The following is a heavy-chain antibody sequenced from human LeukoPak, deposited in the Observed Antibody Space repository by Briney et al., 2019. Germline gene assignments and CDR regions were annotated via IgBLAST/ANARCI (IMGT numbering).Heavy chain of an antibody. CDR1: GYSISSGYY. J-gene: IGHJ4*02. V-gene: IGHV4-38-2*02. D-gene: IGHD3-22*01. CDR2: IYHRGNT. CDR3: ARPRDDSSGYYLPYFFY. Sequence: SETLSLTCTVSGYSISSGYYWGWIRQPPGKGLEWIGSIYHRGNTYYNPSLKSRVTISVDTSKNQFSLKLSSVTAADTAVYYCARPRDDSSGYYLPYFFYWGQGTLVTVSS.